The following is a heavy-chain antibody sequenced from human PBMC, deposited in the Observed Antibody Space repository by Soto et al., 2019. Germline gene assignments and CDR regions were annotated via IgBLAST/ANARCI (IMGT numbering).Heavy chain of an antibody. V-gene: IGHV4-4*02. J-gene: IGHJ4*02. CDR1: NDSIRSDNW. CDR3: ARRLFVRGTLGYYDY. Sequence: QVHLQESGPGLVKPSETLSLTCSVSNDSIRSDNWWSWVRQPPGKGLEWIGEIFHSGSSNNNPSLKSRVTLSVDKTKNEFSLKLNSVTDADTAVYYCARRLFVRGTLGYYDYWGQGTLVTVSS. D-gene: IGHD3-10*02. CDR2: IFHSGSS.